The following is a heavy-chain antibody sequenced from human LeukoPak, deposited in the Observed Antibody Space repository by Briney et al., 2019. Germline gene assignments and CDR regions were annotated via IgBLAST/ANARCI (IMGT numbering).Heavy chain of an antibody. CDR1: GYTFTSYD. CDR3: ATAHSSGWYDAFDI. J-gene: IGHJ3*02. CDR2: MNPNSGNT. V-gene: IGHV1-8*01. D-gene: IGHD6-19*01. Sequence: GASVKVSCKASGYTFTSYDINWVRQATGQGLEWMGWMNPNSGNTGYAQKFQGRVTITRNTSISTAYMELSSLRSEDTAVYYCATAHSSGWYDAFDIWGQGTMVTVSS.